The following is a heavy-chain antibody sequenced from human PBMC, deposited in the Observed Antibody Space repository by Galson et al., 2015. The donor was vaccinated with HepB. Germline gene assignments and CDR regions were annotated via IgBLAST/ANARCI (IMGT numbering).Heavy chain of an antibody. Sequence: QSGAEVKKPGESLKISCKGSGYSFTSYWIGWVRQMPGTGLEWMGITYPGDSDTRYSPSFQGQVTISADKSIGTDYLQWNSLKAPDTAMDYCAGLGGGMATVTTIWFDPWGQGTLVTVSS. V-gene: IGHV5-51*01. CDR2: TYPGDSDT. CDR3: AGLGGGMATVTTIWFDP. CDR1: GYSFTSYW. D-gene: IGHD4-17*01. J-gene: IGHJ5*02.